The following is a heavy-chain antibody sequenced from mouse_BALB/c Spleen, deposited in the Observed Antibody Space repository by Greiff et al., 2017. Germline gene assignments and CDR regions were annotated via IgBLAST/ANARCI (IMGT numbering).Heavy chain of an antibody. J-gene: IGHJ4*01. CDR3: AYTVVASMDY. D-gene: IGHD1-1*01. V-gene: IGHV14-3*02. CDR2: IDPANGNT. Sequence: VQLQQSGAELVKPGASVKLSCTASGFNIKDTYMHWVKQRPEQGLEWIGRIDPANGNTKYDPKFQGKATITADTSSNTAYLQLSSLTSEDTAVYLCAYTVVASMDYWGQGISVTVSS. CDR1: GFNIKDTY.